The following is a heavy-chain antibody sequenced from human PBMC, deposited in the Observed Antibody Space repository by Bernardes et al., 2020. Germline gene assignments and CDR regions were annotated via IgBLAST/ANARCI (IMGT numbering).Heavy chain of an antibody. CDR3: ARDCSSTAYDY. J-gene: IGHJ4*02. D-gene: IGHD2-2*01. Sequence: ASVKVSSKASGYTFTSYAMHWVRQAPGQRLEWMGWINAGNGNTKYSQKFQGRVTITRDTSASTAYMELSSLRSEDTAVYYCARDCSSTAYDYWGQGTLVTVSS. CDR1: GYTFTSYA. CDR2: INAGNGNT. V-gene: IGHV1-3*01.